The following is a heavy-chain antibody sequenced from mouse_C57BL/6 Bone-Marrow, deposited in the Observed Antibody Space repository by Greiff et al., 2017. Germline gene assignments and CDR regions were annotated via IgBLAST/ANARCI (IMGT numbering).Heavy chain of an antibody. D-gene: IGHD1-1*02. CDR2: IDPENGDT. V-gene: IGHV14-4*01. CDR3: TTGSPWFAY. Sequence: QQSGAELVRPGASVKLSCTASGFNIKDDYMHWVKQRPEQGLEWIGWIDPENGDTEYASKFQGKATITADTSSNTAYLQLSSLTSEDTAVYYCTTGSPWFAYWGQGTLVTVSA. CDR1: GFNIKDDY. J-gene: IGHJ3*01.